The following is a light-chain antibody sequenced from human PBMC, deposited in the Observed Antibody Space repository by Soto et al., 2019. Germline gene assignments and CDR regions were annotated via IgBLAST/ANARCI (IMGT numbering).Light chain of an antibody. CDR3: QTWAAGIQV. Sequence: QLVLTQSPSASASLGASVKLTCTLSSGHSSYAIAWHQQQPEKGPRYLMKLNSDGSHSKGAGIPDRFSGSSSGAERYLTISGLQSEDEADYYCQTWAAGIQVFGGGTKVTVL. V-gene: IGLV4-69*01. J-gene: IGLJ2*01. CDR2: LNSDGSH. CDR1: SGHSSYA.